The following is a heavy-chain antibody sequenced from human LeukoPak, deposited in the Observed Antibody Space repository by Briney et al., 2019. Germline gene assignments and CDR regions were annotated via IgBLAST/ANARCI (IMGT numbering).Heavy chain of an antibody. CDR1: GFTFDDYA. CDR2: ISWSSGSV. V-gene: IGHV3-9*01. J-gene: IGHJ4*02. Sequence: PGRSLRLSCAASGFTFDDYAMHWVRQAPGKGLEWVSGISWSSGSVGYADSVKGRFTISRDNAKNSLYLQMNSLRAEDTALYYCAKDMVGDRYSSGWWYYFDYWGQGTLVTVSS. D-gene: IGHD6-19*01. CDR3: AKDMVGDRYSSGWWYYFDY.